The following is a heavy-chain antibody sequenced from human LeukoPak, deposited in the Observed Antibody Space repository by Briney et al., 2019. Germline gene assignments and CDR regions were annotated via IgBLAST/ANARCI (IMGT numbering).Heavy chain of an antibody. CDR1: GGSISSNNW. J-gene: IGHJ5*02. D-gene: IGHD6-6*01. CDR3: ARKYPDHWFDP. CDR2: IFYTGST. Sequence: SETLSLTCAVSGGSISSNNWWSWVRQPPGKGLEWIGYIFYTGSTNYSPSLKSRVSISVDTFKNQFSLKLSSVTAADTAVYYCARKYPDHWFDPWGQGTLVTVSS. V-gene: IGHV4-4*02.